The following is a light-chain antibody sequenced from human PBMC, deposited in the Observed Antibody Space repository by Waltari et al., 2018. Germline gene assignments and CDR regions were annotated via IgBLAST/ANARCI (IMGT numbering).Light chain of an antibody. Sequence: EIILTQSPGTPSLSPGERATLACRASQSISRSLAWYQHKPGQAPRLLIYGASSRATGIPDRFSGSGSGTDFSLTISRLQPEDFAVYYCQHYVRLPATFGQGTKVDIK. CDR2: GAS. CDR1: QSISRS. V-gene: IGKV3-20*01. CDR3: QHYVRLPAT. J-gene: IGKJ1*01.